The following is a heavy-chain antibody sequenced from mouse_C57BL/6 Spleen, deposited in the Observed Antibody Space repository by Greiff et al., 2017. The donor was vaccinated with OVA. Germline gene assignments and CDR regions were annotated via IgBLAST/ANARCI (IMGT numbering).Heavy chain of an antibody. J-gene: IGHJ2*01. CDR2: INPSSGGT. CDR3: SFYGSTSLDY. D-gene: IGHD1-1*01. Sequence: QVQLQQPGTDLVKPGASVKLSCKASGYTFTSYWMHWVKQRPGQGLEWVGNINPSSGGTNYNEKFKSKATLTVDKSSSTASLKLSSLTSEDSAVYYCSFYGSTSLDYWGQGTTLTVSS. V-gene: IGHV1-53*01. CDR1: GYTFTSYW.